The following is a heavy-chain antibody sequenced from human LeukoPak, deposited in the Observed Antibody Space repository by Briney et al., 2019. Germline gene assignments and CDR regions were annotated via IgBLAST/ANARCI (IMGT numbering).Heavy chain of an antibody. Sequence: GGSLRLSCAVSGFTVSSNFMSWVRQAPGKGPEWVSVIYTSGITYYADSVRGRFTISRDNSRNTLYLQMDSLTAEDTAVYYCAREDAGGTYSFDYWGQGTLVTVSS. D-gene: IGHD1-26*01. CDR2: IYTSGIT. CDR1: GFTVSSNF. CDR3: AREDAGGTYSFDY. J-gene: IGHJ4*02. V-gene: IGHV3-66*01.